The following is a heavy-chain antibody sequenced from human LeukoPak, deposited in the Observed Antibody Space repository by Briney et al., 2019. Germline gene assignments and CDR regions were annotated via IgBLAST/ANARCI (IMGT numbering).Heavy chain of an antibody. J-gene: IGHJ5*02. D-gene: IGHD3-22*01. CDR2: ISYDGSNK. Sequence: PGRSLRLSCAASGFTFSSYGMHWVRQAPGKGLEWGAVISYDGSNKYYADSVKGRFTISRDNSKNTLYLQMNSLRAEDTAVYYCARDNSSGYFRHYNWFDPWGQGTLVTVSS. CDR1: GFTFSSYG. CDR3: ARDNSSGYFRHYNWFDP. V-gene: IGHV3-30*03.